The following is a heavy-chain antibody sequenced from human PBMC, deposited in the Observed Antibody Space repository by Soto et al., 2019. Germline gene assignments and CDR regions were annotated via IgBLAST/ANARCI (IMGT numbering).Heavy chain of an antibody. CDR2: IYYSGST. CDR3: ARDRLAIRAFDP. Sequence: ASETLSLTCTVSGGSISSYYWSWIRQPPGKGLEWIGYIYYSGSTNYNPSLKSRVTISVDTSKNQFSLKLSSVTAADTAVYYCARDRLAIRAFDPWGQGTLVTVSS. D-gene: IGHD3-16*01. CDR1: GGSISSYY. J-gene: IGHJ5*02. V-gene: IGHV4-59*01.